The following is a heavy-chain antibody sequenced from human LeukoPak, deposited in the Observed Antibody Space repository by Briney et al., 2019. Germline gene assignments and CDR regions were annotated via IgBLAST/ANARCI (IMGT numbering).Heavy chain of an antibody. CDR2: ISPNTGAT. V-gene: IGHV1-2*02. D-gene: IGHD1-1*01. J-gene: IGHJ4*02. CDR1: GYTFTGYY. CDR3: ARAGYENLIAGPDF. Sequence: PSVNLSCKTSGYTFTGYYLHCVRQAPGQGVEWMGWISPNTGATKYAQKFQGRVAMTRDTSISIAYMELGRLRSDDTAVYYCARAGYENLIAGPDFWGQGTLVTVSS.